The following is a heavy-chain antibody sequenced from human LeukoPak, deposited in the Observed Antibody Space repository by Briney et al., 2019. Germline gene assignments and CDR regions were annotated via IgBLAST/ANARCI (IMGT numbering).Heavy chain of an antibody. CDR2: INPSGGST. D-gene: IGHD6-19*01. J-gene: IGHJ4*02. V-gene: IGHV1-46*01. CDR1: GYTFSDYY. Sequence: ASVKVSCKASGYTFSDYYIHWVRQAPGQGLEWMGIINPSGGSTSYAQKFQGRVTMTRDMSTSTVYMELSSLRSEDTAVYYCARDGYSSGWQYWGQGTLVTVSS. CDR3: ARDGYSSGWQY.